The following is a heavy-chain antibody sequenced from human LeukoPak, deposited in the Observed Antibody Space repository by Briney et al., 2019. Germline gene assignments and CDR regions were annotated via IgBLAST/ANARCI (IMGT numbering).Heavy chain of an antibody. CDR2: ISGSGDNT. V-gene: IGHV3-23*01. Sequence: GGSLRLSCAASGFTFSSYAMSWVRQAPGKGLEWVSGISGSGDNTYYADSVKGRFTISRDNSKNTLYVQVNSLGTEDTAAYYCAKGSYYGSSGSFYFDYWGQGTLVTVSS. J-gene: IGHJ4*02. CDR3: AKGSYYGSSGSFYFDY. D-gene: IGHD3-22*01. CDR1: GFTFSSYA.